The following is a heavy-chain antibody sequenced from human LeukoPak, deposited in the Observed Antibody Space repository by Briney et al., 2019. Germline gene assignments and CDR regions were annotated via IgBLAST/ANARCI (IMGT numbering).Heavy chain of an antibody. CDR2: IYTSGST. V-gene: IGHV4-61*02. CDR3: ARDNPYYYDSSGYYVFAFDI. CDR1: GGSISSGSNY. Sequence: PSETLSLTCTVSGGSISSGSNYWSWIRQPAGKGLEWIGRIYTSGSTNYNPSLKSRVTMSVDTSKNQFSLKLSSVTAADTAVYYCARDNPYYYDSSGYYVFAFDIWGQGTMVTVSS. J-gene: IGHJ3*02. D-gene: IGHD3-22*01.